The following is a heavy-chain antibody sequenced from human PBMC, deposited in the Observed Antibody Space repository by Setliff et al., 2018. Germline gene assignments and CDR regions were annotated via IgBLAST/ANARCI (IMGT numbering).Heavy chain of an antibody. CDR3: ARVDFTMLQGVLGQ. V-gene: IGHV4-34*01. D-gene: IGHD3-10*01. CDR2: INHSGST. CDR1: GGSFSDYY. Sequence: ETLSLTCTVYGGSFSDYYWGWVRQPPGKGLEWIGEINHSGSTNYVPSLTSRLTISVDTSKNQFSLRLTSVTAADTAVYYCARVDFTMLQGVLGQWGQGTLVTVAS. J-gene: IGHJ1*01.